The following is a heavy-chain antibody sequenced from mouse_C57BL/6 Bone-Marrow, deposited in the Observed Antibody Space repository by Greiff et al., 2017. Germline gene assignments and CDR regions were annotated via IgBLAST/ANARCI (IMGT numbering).Heavy chain of an antibody. V-gene: IGHV1-64*01. D-gene: IGHD2-3*01. CDR1: GYTFTSYW. J-gene: IGHJ3*01. CDR2: IHPNSGST. Sequence: QVQLQQPGAELVKPGASVKLSCKASGYTFTSYWMHWVKQRPGQGLEWIGMIHPNSGSTNYNEKFKSKATLTVDKSSSTAYMQLSSLTSEDSAVYYCARAGGLLKAWFAYWGQGTRVTVSA. CDR3: ARAGGLLKAWFAY.